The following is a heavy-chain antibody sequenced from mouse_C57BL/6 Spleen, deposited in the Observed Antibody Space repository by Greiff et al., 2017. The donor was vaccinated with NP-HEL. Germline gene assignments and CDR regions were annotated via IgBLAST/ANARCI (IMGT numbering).Heavy chain of an antibody. Sequence: VQLQQPGAELVKPGASVKLSCKASGYTFTSYWMQWVKQRPGQGLEWIGEIDPSDSYTNYNQKFKGKATLTVDTSSSTAYMQLSSLTSEDSAVYYCARYPARGYFDVWGTGTTVTVSS. V-gene: IGHV1-50*01. J-gene: IGHJ1*03. CDR1: GYTFTSYW. D-gene: IGHD3-1*01. CDR3: ARYPARGYFDV. CDR2: IDPSDSYT.